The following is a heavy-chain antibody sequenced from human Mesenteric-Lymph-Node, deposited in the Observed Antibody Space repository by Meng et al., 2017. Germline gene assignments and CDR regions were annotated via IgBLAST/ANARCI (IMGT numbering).Heavy chain of an antibody. V-gene: IGHV1-2*02. CDR1: GYTFTGYY. J-gene: IGHJ4*02. CDR2: INPNSGGT. CDR3: ARGLGYCSGGSCYGPSYFDY. Sequence: ASVKVSCKASGYTFTGYYMHWVRQAPGQGLEWMGWINPNSGGTNYAQKFQGRVTMTRDTSISTAYMELSRLRSDDTAVYYCARGLGYCSGGSCYGPSYFDYWGQGTLVTVSS. D-gene: IGHD2-15*01.